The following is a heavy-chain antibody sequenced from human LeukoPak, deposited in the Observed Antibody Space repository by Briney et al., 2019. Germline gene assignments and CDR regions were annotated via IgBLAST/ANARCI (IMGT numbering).Heavy chain of an antibody. Sequence: SETLSLTCTVSGGSISSSSYYWGWIRQPPGKGLEWIGSIYYSGSTYYNSSLKSRVTISADTSKNQFSLKLSSVTAADTAVYYCARGIHVEGDYDYVWGSYRYHYYFDYWGQGTLVTVSS. CDR1: GGSISSSSYY. CDR2: IYYSGST. J-gene: IGHJ4*02. D-gene: IGHD3-16*02. CDR3: ARGIHVEGDYDYVWGSYRYHYYFDY. V-gene: IGHV4-39*07.